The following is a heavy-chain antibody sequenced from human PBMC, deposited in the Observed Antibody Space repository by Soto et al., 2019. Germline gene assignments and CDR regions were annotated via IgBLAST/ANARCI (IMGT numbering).Heavy chain of an antibody. CDR2: IYPGDSDT. D-gene: IGHD2-15*01. J-gene: IGHJ5*02. CDR3: ARTPSPCSGGSCYPVSWFDP. Sequence: GESLKISCKGSGYSFTSYWIGWVRQMPGKGLEWMGIIYPGDSDTRYSPSFQGQVTISADKSISTTYLQWSSLKASDTAMYYCARTPSPCSGGSCYPVSWFDPWGQGTLVTVSS. V-gene: IGHV5-51*01. CDR1: GYSFTSYW.